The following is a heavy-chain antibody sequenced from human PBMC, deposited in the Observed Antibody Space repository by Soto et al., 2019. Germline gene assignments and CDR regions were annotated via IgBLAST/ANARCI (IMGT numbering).Heavy chain of an antibody. Sequence: SETLSLTCTVSGGSISSGGYYWSWIRQHPGKGLEWIGYIYYSGSTYYNPSLKSRVTISVDTSKNQFSLKLSSVTAADTAVYYCAREIQCEPNSGGGLDYWGQGTLVTVSS. V-gene: IGHV4-31*03. CDR2: IYYSGST. CDR3: AREIQCEPNSGGGLDY. D-gene: IGHD1-26*01. CDR1: GGSISSGGYY. J-gene: IGHJ4*02.